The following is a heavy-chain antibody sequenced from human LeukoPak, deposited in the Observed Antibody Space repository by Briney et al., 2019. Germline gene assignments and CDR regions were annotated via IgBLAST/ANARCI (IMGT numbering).Heavy chain of an antibody. CDR1: GGSLSSGSSY. CDR2: FYYSGST. D-gene: IGHD3-10*01. V-gene: IGHV4-61*01. Sequence: SETLSLTCTVSGGSLSSGSSYWSWIRQPPGKGLEWIGYFYYSGSTNCNPSLKSRVTISMDTSKNQFSLRLNSVTAAATAVYYCARDGYYGSGSFDPWGQRTLVTFSS. J-gene: IGHJ5*02. CDR3: ARDGYYGSGSFDP.